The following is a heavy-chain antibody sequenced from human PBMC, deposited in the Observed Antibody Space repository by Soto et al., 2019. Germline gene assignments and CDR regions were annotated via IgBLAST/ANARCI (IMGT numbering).Heavy chain of an antibody. Sequence: QVQLQQWGAGLLKPSETLSLTCAVYGGSFSGYYWSWIRQPPGKGLEWIGEINHSGSTNYNPSLKRRGTISVDTSKNQFSLQLSSVTAADTAVYYCARFRILWWCFDYWGQGTLVTVSS. CDR2: INHSGST. CDR1: GGSFSGYY. D-gene: IGHD2-21*01. V-gene: IGHV4-34*01. J-gene: IGHJ4*02. CDR3: ARFRILWWCFDY.